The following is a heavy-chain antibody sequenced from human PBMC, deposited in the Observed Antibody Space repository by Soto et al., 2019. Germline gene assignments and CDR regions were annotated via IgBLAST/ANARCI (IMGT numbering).Heavy chain of an antibody. Sequence: SVKVSCKASGGTFSSYAISWVRQAPGQGLEWMGGIIPIFGTANYAQKFQGRVTITADKSTSTAYMELSSLGSEDTAVYYCASGEVGAKYYYYYGMDVWGQGTTVTVSS. D-gene: IGHD1-26*01. CDR1: GGTFSSYA. J-gene: IGHJ6*02. V-gene: IGHV1-69*06. CDR3: ASGEVGAKYYYYYGMDV. CDR2: IIPIFGTA.